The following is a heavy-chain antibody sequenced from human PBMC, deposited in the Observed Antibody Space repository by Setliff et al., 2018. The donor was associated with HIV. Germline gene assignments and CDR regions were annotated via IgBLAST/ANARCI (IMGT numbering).Heavy chain of an antibody. D-gene: IGHD3-22*01. Sequence: KASETLSLTCTVSGGSISSYYWSWIRRPAGKGLEWIGRIYASGSTNYNPSLKCRVTMSVDTSKNQFSLKVTSVTAADTAVYSGVRVTGRDYYDTSGDFDYWGLGTLVTVSS. CDR1: GGSISSYY. J-gene: IGHJ4*02. V-gene: IGHV4-4*07. CDR3: VRVTGRDYYDTSGDFDY. CDR2: IYASGST.